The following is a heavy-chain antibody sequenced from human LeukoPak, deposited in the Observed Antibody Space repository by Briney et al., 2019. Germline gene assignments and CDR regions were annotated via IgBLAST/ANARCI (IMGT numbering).Heavy chain of an antibody. CDR2: INWNGGST. CDR1: GFTFDDYG. Sequence: PGGSLRLSCAASGFTFDDYGMSWVRQAPGKGLEWVSGINWNGGSTGYADSVKGRFTISRDNAKNSLYLQMNSLRAEDTALYYCARARRAYYDSSGYYFDYWGQGTLVTVSS. J-gene: IGHJ4*02. V-gene: IGHV3-20*04. CDR3: ARARRAYYDSSGYYFDY. D-gene: IGHD3-22*01.